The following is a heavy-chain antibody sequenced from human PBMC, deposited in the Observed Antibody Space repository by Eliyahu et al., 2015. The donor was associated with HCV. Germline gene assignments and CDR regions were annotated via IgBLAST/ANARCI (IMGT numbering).Heavy chain of an antibody. CDR1: GGSISSSGYY. J-gene: IGHJ3*02. Sequence: QLQLQESGPGLVKPSETLSLTCTVSGGSISSSGYYWGWIRQPPGKGLEWIGSIYYSGSTYYNPSLKSRVTMSVDTSKNQFSLKLSSVTAADTAVYYCARPHPDHYDRSYAFDIWGQGTMVTVSS. V-gene: IGHV4-39*01. CDR3: ARPHPDHYDRSYAFDI. D-gene: IGHD3-22*01. CDR2: IYYSGST.